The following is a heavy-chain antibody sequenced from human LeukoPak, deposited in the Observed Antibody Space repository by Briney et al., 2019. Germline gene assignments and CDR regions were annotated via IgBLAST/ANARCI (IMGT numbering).Heavy chain of an antibody. CDR1: GFTFNDYA. CDR3: AREVWGPEY. J-gene: IGHJ4*02. D-gene: IGHD1-14*01. V-gene: IGHV3-43D*03. Sequence: GGSLRLSCAASGFTFNDYAMHWVRQAPGKGLEWVSLMKGRFTISRDNTKNSVYLQMSSLRAEDTAVYYCAREVWGPEYWGQGTLVTVSS.